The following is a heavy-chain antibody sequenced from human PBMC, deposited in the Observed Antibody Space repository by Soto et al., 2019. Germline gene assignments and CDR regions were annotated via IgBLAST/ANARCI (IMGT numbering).Heavy chain of an antibody. CDR1: GYSFTKYY. CDR2: IDPSLDST. V-gene: IGHV1-46*01. D-gene: IGHD1-20*01. Sequence: ASVKVSCKASGYSFTKYYIHWVRQAPGQGLEWMAIIDPSLDSTTYAQKFQGRVTVTGDTSTSTVYMELSTLRSEATAVYYCARGYSSDSDSWFDPWGQGTLVTVSS. J-gene: IGHJ5*02. CDR3: ARGYSSDSDSWFDP.